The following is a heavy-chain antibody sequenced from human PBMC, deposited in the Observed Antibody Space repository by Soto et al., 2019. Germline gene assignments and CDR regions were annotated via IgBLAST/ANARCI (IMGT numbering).Heavy chain of an antibody. V-gene: IGHV3-73*01. Sequence: GGSLRLSCAGSGFAFSGSTIPWVRQASGKGLEWVGRIRSKANSYATACAASVKGRFIISRDDSKTTAYLKMSSLKIEDTAVEYCFRENYCSYHRMDVWGQGTTVTVSS. CDR3: FRENYCSYHRMDV. D-gene: IGHD1-7*01. CDR2: IRSKANSYAT. CDR1: GFAFSGST. J-gene: IGHJ6*02.